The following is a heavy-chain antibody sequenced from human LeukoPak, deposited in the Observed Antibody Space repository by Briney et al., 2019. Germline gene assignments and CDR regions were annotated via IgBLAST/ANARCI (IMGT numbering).Heavy chain of an antibody. V-gene: IGHV4-39*07. CDR2: IYYSGST. D-gene: IGHD3-10*01. Sequence: PSETLSLTCTVSGGSISSSSYYWGWIRQPPGKGLEWIGSIYYSGSTYYNPSLKSRVAISVDTSKNQFSLKLSSVTAADTAVYYCARVRSDGGRYFDYWGQGTLVTVSS. CDR3: ARVRSDGGRYFDY. CDR1: GGSISSSSYY. J-gene: IGHJ4*02.